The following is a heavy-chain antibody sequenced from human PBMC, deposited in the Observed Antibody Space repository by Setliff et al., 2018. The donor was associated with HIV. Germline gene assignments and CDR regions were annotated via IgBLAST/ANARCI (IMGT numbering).Heavy chain of an antibody. CDR2: IKSNTHGGTT. V-gene: IGHV3-15*05. CDR3: ATNRRDCYSASCPLTS. J-gene: IGHJ4*02. D-gene: IGHD2-2*01. CDR1: GFTFSDAW. Sequence: SLRLSCAASGFTFSDAWMSWVRQAPGKGLEWVGRIKSNTHGGTTDYAAPLKGRFTISRDNAKNTLFLQMNSLRAEDSAMYYCATNRRDCYSASCPLTSWGQGTLVTVSS.